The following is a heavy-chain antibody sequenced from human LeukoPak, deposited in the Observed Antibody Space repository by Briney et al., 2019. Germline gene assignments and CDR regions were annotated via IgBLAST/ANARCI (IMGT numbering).Heavy chain of an antibody. CDR1: GGTFSSYA. D-gene: IGHD6-19*01. Sequence: GASVTVSCKASGGTFSSYAISWVRQAPGQGLEWMGGIIPIFGTANYAQKFQGRVTITADEFTSTAYMELSSLRSEDTAVYYCASGGIAVAKTFDYWGQGTLVTVSS. V-gene: IGHV1-69*13. J-gene: IGHJ4*02. CDR3: ASGGIAVAKTFDY. CDR2: IIPIFGTA.